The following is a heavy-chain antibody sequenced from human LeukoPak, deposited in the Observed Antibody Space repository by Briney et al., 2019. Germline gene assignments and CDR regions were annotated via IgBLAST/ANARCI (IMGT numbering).Heavy chain of an antibody. Sequence: SETLSLTCAVSGYSISSGYYWGWIRQLPGKGLEWIGRIYHSGSTYYNPSLKSRVTISVDTSKNQFSLKLSSVTAADTAVYYCARHSIVVVTAGYFDLWGRGTLVTVSS. CDR2: IYHSGST. J-gene: IGHJ2*01. V-gene: IGHV4-38-2*01. D-gene: IGHD2-21*02. CDR3: ARHSIVVVTAGYFDL. CDR1: GYSISSGYY.